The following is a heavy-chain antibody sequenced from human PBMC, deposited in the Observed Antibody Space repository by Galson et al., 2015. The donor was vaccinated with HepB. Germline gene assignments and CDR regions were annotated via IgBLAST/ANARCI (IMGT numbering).Heavy chain of an antibody. V-gene: IGHV1-69-2*01. CDR3: ATVSQIVVVPAARGYFDY. D-gene: IGHD2-2*01. Sequence: SCKVSGYTFTDYYMHWVQQAPGKGLEWMGLVDPEDGETIYAEKFQGRVTITADTSTDTAYMELSSLRSEDTAVYYCATVSQIVVVPAARGYFDYWGQGTLVTVSS. CDR1: GYTFTDYY. J-gene: IGHJ4*02. CDR2: VDPEDGET.